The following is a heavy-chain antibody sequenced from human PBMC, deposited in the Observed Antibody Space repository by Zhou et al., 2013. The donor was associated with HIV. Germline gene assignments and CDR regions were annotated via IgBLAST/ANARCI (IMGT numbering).Heavy chain of an antibody. D-gene: IGHD3-22*01. V-gene: IGHV1-69*05. CDR2: IIPFFGTT. Sequence: QVQLVQSGAEVRKPGSSVKVSCRLFGDTFSSSYAITWVRQAPGQGLEWMGRIIPFFGTTNYAQNFQGRVTITTDEGTSTAYMELRSLRSEDTAVYYCATRGGNYYDSGGEDYFDYWGQGTLVTVSS. CDR3: ATRGGNYYDSGGEDYFDY. CDR1: GDTFSSSYA. J-gene: IGHJ4*02.